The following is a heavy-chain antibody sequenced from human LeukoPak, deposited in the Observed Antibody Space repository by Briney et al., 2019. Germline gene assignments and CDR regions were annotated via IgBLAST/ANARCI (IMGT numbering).Heavy chain of an antibody. V-gene: IGHV1-46*01. J-gene: IGHJ4*02. CDR1: VYTFTSNY. Sequence: ASVTVSCTASVYTFTSNYIHWVRQAPGQGLEWMGMIYPRDGSTSYAQKFPGIVTVTRGTSTSTVHMELSGLRSEDTAVYYCARDQEGFDYWGQGTLVTVSS. CDR3: ARDQEGFDY. CDR2: IYPRDGST.